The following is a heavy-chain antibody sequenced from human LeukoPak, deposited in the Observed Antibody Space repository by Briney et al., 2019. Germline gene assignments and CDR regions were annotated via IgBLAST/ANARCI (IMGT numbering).Heavy chain of an antibody. CDR2: IYYSGIT. Sequence: SETLSLTCTVSDVSLNSYYWSWIRQPPGKGLEWIGFIYYSGITDYNSSLKSRVTFSLDTAKSQISLQLNSVTAADAAVYFCARGVGIQRWSFFFDYWGQGILVSVSS. CDR1: DVSLNSYY. D-gene: IGHD5-18*01. J-gene: IGHJ4*02. CDR3: ARGVGIQRWSFFFDY. V-gene: IGHV4-59*01.